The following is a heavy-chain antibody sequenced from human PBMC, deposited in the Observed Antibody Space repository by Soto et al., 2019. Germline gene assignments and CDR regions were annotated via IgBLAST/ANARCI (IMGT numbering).Heavy chain of an antibody. V-gene: IGHV3-23*01. D-gene: IGHD6-19*01. CDR2: FPDGGSDP. CDR1: DFALNSLA. J-gene: IGHJ4*02. Sequence: RALRLSWEASDFALNSLAMTWVRQAPGKGLEWVSSFPDGGSDPSYADSVKGRFTISRDNSRKTLYLQMNSLRADDTAIYYCSFGGGLLSSGWYKNYLDYCGKGALGTVSS. CDR3: SFGGGLLSSGWYKNYLDY.